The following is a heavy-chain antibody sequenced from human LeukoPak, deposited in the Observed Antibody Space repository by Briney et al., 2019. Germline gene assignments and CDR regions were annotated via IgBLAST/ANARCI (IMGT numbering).Heavy chain of an antibody. J-gene: IGHJ4*02. D-gene: IGHD5-18*01. CDR3: ARGITWTAMAEDYFDY. CDR1: GGSISSYY. CDR2: IYTSGST. Sequence: SATLSLTFTVSGGSISSYYWSWIRQPAGKGLEWIGRIYTSGSTNYNPSLKSRVTMSVDTSKNQFSLKLSSVTAADTAVYYCARGITWTAMAEDYFDYWGQGTLVTGSS. V-gene: IGHV4-4*07.